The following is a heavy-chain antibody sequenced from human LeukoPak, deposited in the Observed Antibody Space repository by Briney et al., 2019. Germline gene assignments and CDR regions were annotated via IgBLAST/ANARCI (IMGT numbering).Heavy chain of an antibody. CDR2: IRYDGSNK. CDR1: GFTFSSYG. Sequence: GGSLRLSCAASGFTFSSYGMHWVRQAPGKGLEWVAFIRYDGSNKYYADSVKGRFTISGDNSKNTLYLQMNSLRAEDTAVYYCASLGGVTMIVVVEVYWGQGTLVTVSS. J-gene: IGHJ4*02. D-gene: IGHD3-22*01. CDR3: ASLGGVTMIVVVEVY. V-gene: IGHV3-30*02.